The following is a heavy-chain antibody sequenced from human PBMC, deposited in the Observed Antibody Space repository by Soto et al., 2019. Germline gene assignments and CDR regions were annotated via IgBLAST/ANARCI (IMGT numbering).Heavy chain of an antibody. Sequence: QEQLVQSGAEVKEPGASVKVSCKASGYTFINYYIHWVRQAPGQGLEWMAIINPMVGSTNYAQEFQGRVTLTSDTSTSTVYMELSSLRFEDTALFYCARDLAAGDLWGQGTLVTVSS. V-gene: IGHV1-46*01. CDR3: ARDLAAGDL. CDR2: INPMVGST. D-gene: IGHD6-13*01. CDR1: GYTFINYY. J-gene: IGHJ5*02.